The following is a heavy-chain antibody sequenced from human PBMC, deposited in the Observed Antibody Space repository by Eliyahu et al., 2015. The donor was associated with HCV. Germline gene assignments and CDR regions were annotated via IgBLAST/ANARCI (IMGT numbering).Heavy chain of an antibody. CDR1: GFTFDDYA. CDR3: AKDIMRSGYGADY. Sequence: EVQLVESGGGLVQPGRSLRLSCAASGFTFDDYAMPWVRQAPGKGLEWVSGISWNSGSIGYADSVKGRFTISRDNAKNSLYLQMNSLRAEDTALYYCAKDIMRSGYGADYWGQGTLVTVSS. J-gene: IGHJ4*02. CDR2: ISWNSGSI. V-gene: IGHV3-9*01. D-gene: IGHD5-12*01.